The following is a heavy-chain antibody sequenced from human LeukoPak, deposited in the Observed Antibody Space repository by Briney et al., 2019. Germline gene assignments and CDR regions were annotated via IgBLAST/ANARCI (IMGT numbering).Heavy chain of an antibody. Sequence: GGSLRLSCAASGFTFSSYAMSWVRQAPGKGLEWVSAISGSGGSTYYADSVKGRFTISRDNSKNTLYLQMNSLRAEDTAVYYCVRPSSTSPIYDPQFDYWGQGTLVTVSS. J-gene: IGHJ4*02. CDR2: ISGSGGST. V-gene: IGHV3-23*01. CDR1: GFTFSSYA. D-gene: IGHD2-2*01. CDR3: VRPSSTSPIYDPQFDY.